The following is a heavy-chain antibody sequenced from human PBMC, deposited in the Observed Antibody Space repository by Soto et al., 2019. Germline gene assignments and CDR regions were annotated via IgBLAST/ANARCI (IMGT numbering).Heavy chain of an antibody. Sequence: PSETLSLTCTVSGASVSNSDYYWSWIRQPPGKELEWIGYMYYTGATNYNPSLKSRATISMDMSKNQFSLKLSSATAADTAIYYCARTFYYESSGYYYNFGCWFDPWGRGTLVTVSS. CDR1: GASVSNSDYY. D-gene: IGHD3-22*01. CDR3: ARTFYYESSGYYYNFGCWFDP. J-gene: IGHJ5*02. CDR2: MYYTGAT. V-gene: IGHV4-61*08.